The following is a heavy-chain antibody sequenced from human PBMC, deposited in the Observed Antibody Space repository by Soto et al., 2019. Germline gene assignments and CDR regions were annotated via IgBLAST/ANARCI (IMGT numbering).Heavy chain of an antibody. V-gene: IGHV3-64*01. CDR1: GFTLSGYA. CDR3: ARRARPDFYYMDV. J-gene: IGHJ6*03. D-gene: IGHD6-6*01. Sequence: EVQLAESGGGLAQPGGSLRRSCAASGFTLSGYAMDWVRQAPGKGLEYVSGISSNGVGTYYANSVQGRFTISRDNSKNTVYLQMGSLRPDDMAVYYCARRARPDFYYMDVWGKGTTVTVSS. CDR2: ISSNGVGT.